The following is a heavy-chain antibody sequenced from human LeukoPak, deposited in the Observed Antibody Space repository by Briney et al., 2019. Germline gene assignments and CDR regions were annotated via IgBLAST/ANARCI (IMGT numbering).Heavy chain of an antibody. CDR3: AREVVVAARSLYGMDV. CDR1: GYTFTGYY. J-gene: IGHJ6*02. CDR2: INPNSGGT. D-gene: IGHD2-15*01. V-gene: IGHV1-2*02. Sequence: ASVKVSCKASGYTFTGYYMHWVRQAPGQGLEWMGCINPNSGGTNYAQKFQGRVTMTRDTSISTAYMELSRLRSDDTAVYYCAREVVVAARSLYGMDVWGQGTTVTVSS.